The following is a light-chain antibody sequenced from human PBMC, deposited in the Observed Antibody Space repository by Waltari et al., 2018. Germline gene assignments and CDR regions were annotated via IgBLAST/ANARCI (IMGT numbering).Light chain of an antibody. CDR1: NIVAKS. CDR2: DDT. J-gene: IGLJ2*01. V-gene: IGLV3-21*02. Sequence: SYVLTQPPSMSVAPGQTATVPCWGDNIVAKSVHGDQQRAGQAPVLVIFDDTDRPSGIPERFSGSNSDNTATLTIKRVEAGDEADYFCQVWVQSDHRVVFGGGTRLTVL. CDR3: QVWVQSDHRVV.